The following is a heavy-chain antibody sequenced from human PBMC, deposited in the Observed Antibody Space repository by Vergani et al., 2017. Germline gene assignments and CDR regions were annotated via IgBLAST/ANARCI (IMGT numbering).Heavy chain of an antibody. D-gene: IGHD5-12*01. CDR3: ARDHGPELVWATTSTDY. J-gene: IGHJ4*02. CDR1: GYTFISYG. Sequence: QVQLVQSGAEVKKPGASVKVSCKASGYTFISYGFSWVRQAPGQGLEWMGWISVYNGNTKYAQKLQGRVTMTTDKSTNTAHIELRSLRSGDTAVYYCARDHGPELVWATTSTDYWGQGTLVTVSS. V-gene: IGHV1-18*01. CDR2: ISVYNGNT.